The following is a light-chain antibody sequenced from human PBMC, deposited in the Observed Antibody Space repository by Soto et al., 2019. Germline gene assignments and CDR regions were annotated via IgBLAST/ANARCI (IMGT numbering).Light chain of an antibody. CDR2: AAS. Sequence: DIQMTQSPSSLFASVGDRVTITCRASQGIRNNLGWYQQKPGKAPKRLIYAASSLQSGVPSRFSGSGSGTEFTLTISSLQPDDSATYYCQQYKSLRTFGQGTKVDIK. J-gene: IGKJ1*01. CDR1: QGIRNN. CDR3: QQYKSLRT. V-gene: IGKV1-17*01.